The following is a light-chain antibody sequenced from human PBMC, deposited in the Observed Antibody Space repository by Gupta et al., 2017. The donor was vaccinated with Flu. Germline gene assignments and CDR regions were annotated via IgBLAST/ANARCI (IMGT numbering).Light chain of an antibody. CDR1: EGLVYSDGHLY. V-gene: IGKV2-30*01. CDR2: EVS. J-gene: IGKJ1*01. CDR3: MQGSRWPWA. Sequence: VVMTRSPLSLLVTLGQPASISCRSSEGLVYSDGHLYLHWFQERPGQSPRRLIYEVSHRESGVPDRFSGSGSGTDFTLKISRVEAEDVGVYYCMQGSRWPWAFGQGTKVEIK.